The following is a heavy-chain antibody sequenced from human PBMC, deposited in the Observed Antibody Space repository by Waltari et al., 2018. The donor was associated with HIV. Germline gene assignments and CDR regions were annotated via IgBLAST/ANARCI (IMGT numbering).Heavy chain of an antibody. CDR1: GYTFSSYW. Sequence: EVQLVESGGGLVQPGGSLRLSCAASGYTFSSYWMRWVRQAPGKGLVWVSRINSDGSSTSYADSVKGRFTISRDNAKNTLYLQMNSLRAEDTAVYYCASGPYSSSWYSYWGQGTLVTVSS. J-gene: IGHJ4*02. CDR2: INSDGSST. V-gene: IGHV3-74*01. CDR3: ASGPYSSSWYSY. D-gene: IGHD6-13*01.